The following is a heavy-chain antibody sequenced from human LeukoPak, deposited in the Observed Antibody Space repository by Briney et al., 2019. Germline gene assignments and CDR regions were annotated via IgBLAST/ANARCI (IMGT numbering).Heavy chain of an antibody. CDR3: ARAGDAWFGELLGY. D-gene: IGHD3-10*01. CDR1: GYTFTSYD. V-gene: IGHV1-8*01. J-gene: IGHJ4*02. CDR2: MNPNSGNT. Sequence: GASVEVSCKASGYTFTSYDINWVRQATGQGLEWMGWMNPNSGNTGYAQKFQGRVTMTRNTSISTAYMELSSLRSEDTAVYYCARAGDAWFGELLGYWGQGTLVTVSS.